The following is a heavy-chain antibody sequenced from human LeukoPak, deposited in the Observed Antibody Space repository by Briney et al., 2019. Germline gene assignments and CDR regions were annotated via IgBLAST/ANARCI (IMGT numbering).Heavy chain of an antibody. J-gene: IGHJ5*02. Sequence: SETLSLTCAVYGGSFSGYYWSWIRQPPGKGLEWIGEINHSGSTNYNPSLKSRVTISVDTSKNQFSLKLSSVTAADTAVYYCAGRPPKGYCSSTSCYIVFDPWGQGTLVTVSS. V-gene: IGHV4-34*01. D-gene: IGHD2-2*02. CDR1: GGSFSGYY. CDR3: AGRPPKGYCSSTSCYIVFDP. CDR2: INHSGST.